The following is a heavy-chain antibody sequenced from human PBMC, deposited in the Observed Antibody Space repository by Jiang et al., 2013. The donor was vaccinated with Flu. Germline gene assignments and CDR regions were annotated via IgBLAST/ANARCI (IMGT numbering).Heavy chain of an antibody. D-gene: IGHD2-2*02. CDR1: GGSISSSNW. V-gene: IGHV4-4*02. CDR3: AREGCSSSSCYIGGQDWFDL. Sequence: SGSGLVKPSGTLFLTCAVSGGSISSSNWWIWVRQPPGKGLEWIGEIYHSGSTNYNPSLKSRVTISVDKSKNEFSLKLSSVTAADTAVYYCAREGCSSSSCYIGGQDWFDLWGQGTLVTVSS. J-gene: IGHJ5*02. CDR2: IYHSGST.